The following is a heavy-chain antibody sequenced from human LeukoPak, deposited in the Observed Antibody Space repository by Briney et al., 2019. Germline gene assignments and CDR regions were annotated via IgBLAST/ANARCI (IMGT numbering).Heavy chain of an antibody. V-gene: IGHV3-74*01. CDR1: GFSFSSYW. CDR2: INPDARTT. D-gene: IGHD2/OR15-2a*01. J-gene: IGHJ4*02. Sequence: GGSLRLSCAASGFSFSSYWMHWVRRPPGKGLVWVSHINPDARTTTYADSVKGRYTISRDNAQNTLYLQMNSLRAEDTAVYYCARGTALQDYWGQGTLVTVSS. CDR3: ARGTALQDY.